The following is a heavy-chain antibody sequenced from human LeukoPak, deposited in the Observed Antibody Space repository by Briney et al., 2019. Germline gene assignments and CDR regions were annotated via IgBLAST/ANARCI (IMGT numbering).Heavy chain of an antibody. D-gene: IGHD6-19*01. J-gene: IGHJ4*02. Sequence: GGSLRLSCAASGLTLSRFWINWVRQAPGKGLEWVANIKQDGREKYYVDSVKGRFTISRDNAKNSVYFQMNSPRAEDTAVYYCAGGQGWLADYWGQGTLVTVSS. CDR3: AGGQGWLADY. V-gene: IGHV3-7*05. CDR2: IKQDGREK. CDR1: GLTLSRFW.